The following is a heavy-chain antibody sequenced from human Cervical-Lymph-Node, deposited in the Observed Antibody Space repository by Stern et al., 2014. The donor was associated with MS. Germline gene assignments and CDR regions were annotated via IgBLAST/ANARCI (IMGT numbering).Heavy chain of an antibody. CDR1: CASISSYF. V-gene: IGHV4-59*01. CDR2: VYNNGRT. Sequence: QVQLQESGPGLVKPSETLSLTCPVSCASISSYFWSLIRQTPGKRLEWIGYVYNNGRTSYSPSLRSRASISVDTSKNQFSLKLSSVTAADTAVYFCASTYDLDVWGQGTTVIVSS. J-gene: IGHJ6*02. CDR3: ASTYDLDV.